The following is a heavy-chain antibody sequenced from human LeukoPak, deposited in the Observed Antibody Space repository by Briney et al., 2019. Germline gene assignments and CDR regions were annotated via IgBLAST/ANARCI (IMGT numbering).Heavy chain of an antibody. J-gene: IGHJ4*02. V-gene: IGHV3-23*01. Sequence: GGSLRLSCAASGFTFSSYVMSWVRQAPGQGLEWVSTLPGSGGNTYYADSVKGRFTTSRDNSKNTLYLQMNSLRAEDTAVYYCAKSRVGYDYWGQGTLVTVSS. CDR3: AKSRVGYDY. CDR1: GFTFSSYV. CDR2: LPGSGGNT. D-gene: IGHD1-26*01.